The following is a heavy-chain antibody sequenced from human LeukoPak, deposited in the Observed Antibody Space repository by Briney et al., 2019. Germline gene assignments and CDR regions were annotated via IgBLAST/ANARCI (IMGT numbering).Heavy chain of an antibody. CDR1: GGSISSYY. J-gene: IGHJ4*02. CDR2: IYYSGST. V-gene: IGHV4-59*01. Sequence: PSETLSLTCTVSGGSISSYYWSWIRQPPGRGLEWIGYIYYSGSTNYNPSLKSRFTISVDTSKNQFSLKLSSVTAADTAVYYCARVSDFWSGYYTLGYWGQGTLVTVSS. D-gene: IGHD3-3*01. CDR3: ARVSDFWSGYYTLGY.